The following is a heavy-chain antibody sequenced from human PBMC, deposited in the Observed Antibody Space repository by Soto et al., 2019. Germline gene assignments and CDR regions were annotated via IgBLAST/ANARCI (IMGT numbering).Heavy chain of an antibody. CDR2: INPSGGST. Sequence: GASVKVSCKASGYTFTSYYMHWVRQAPGQGLEWMGIINPSGGSTSYAQKFQGRVTMTRDTSTSTVYMELSSLRSEDTAVYYCARATVATITGIFWFDPWGQGTLVTVSS. CDR1: GYTFTSYY. J-gene: IGHJ5*02. CDR3: ARATVATITGIFWFDP. V-gene: IGHV1-46*01. D-gene: IGHD5-12*01.